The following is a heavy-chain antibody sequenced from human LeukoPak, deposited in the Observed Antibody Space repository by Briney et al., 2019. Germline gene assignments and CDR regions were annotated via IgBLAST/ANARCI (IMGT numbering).Heavy chain of an antibody. D-gene: IGHD3-10*01. CDR1: GFTFSRYW. J-gene: IGHJ4*02. V-gene: IGHV3-7*01. CDR2: IKHDGSEK. CDR3: ARGGENYYGSGSQDY. Sequence: PGRPLRLSRAASGFTFSRYWMNWVRQAPGKGLEWVANIKHDGSEKYYVDSVKGRFTISRDNAKKSFYLQMNSLRGEDTAVYYCARGGENYYGSGSQDYWGQGTLVTVSS.